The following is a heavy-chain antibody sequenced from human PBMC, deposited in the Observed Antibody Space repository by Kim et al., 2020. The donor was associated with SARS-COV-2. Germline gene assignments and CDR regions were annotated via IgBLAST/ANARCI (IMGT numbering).Heavy chain of an antibody. J-gene: IGHJ4*02. Sequence: SETLSLTCDVSGASISSGSYSWSWIRQSPGQGLEWIASIYQSGGTYYTPSLRSRLSISMDRSGNRFSLTLTSVTAADTAVYYCARGPYRDYFDYWGRGTL. V-gene: IGHV4-30-2*06. CDR1: GASISSGSYS. D-gene: IGHD2-15*01. CDR3: ARGPYRDYFDY. CDR2: IYQSGGT.